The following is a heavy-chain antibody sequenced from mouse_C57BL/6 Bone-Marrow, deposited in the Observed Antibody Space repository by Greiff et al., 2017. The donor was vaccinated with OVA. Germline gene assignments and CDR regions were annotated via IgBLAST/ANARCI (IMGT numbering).Heavy chain of an antibody. CDR1: GFNIKDYY. CDR2: IDPEDGDP. Sequence: VQLQQSGAELVRPGASVTLSCTASGFNIKDYYMHWVKQRPEQGLEWIGRIDPEDGDPEYAPKFQGKATMTADTSSNTAYLQLSSLTSEDTAVYYGTPEDYGSIHYAMDYWGQGTSVTVSS. D-gene: IGHD1-1*01. V-gene: IGHV14-1*01. CDR3: TPEDYGSIHYAMDY. J-gene: IGHJ4*01.